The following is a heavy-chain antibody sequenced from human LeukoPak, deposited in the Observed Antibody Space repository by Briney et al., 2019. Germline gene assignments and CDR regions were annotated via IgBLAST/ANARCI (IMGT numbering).Heavy chain of an antibody. D-gene: IGHD2-15*01. Sequence: GGSLRLSCAASGFTFSNYAMSWVRQAPGKGLEWVSSIGGTGGSTLYADSVKGRFTISRDNSKNTLYLQMNSLRAEDTAVYSCALGGVLYFSGAFDIWGQGTMVTVSS. CDR1: GFTFSNYA. CDR3: ALGGVLYFSGAFDI. J-gene: IGHJ3*02. V-gene: IGHV3-23*01. CDR2: IGGTGGST.